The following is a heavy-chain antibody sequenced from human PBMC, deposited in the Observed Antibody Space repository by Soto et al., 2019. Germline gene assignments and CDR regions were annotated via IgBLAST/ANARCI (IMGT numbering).Heavy chain of an antibody. D-gene: IGHD2-2*01. J-gene: IGHJ5*01. CDR1: GFTFSNAW. CDR3: PTGYCGGNSCYVDS. V-gene: IGHV3-15*01. CDR2: IKSKTDGGTT. Sequence: EVQLVESGGGLVKPGGSLRLSCAASGFTFSNAWMSWVRQAPGKGLEWVGRIKSKTDGGTTDYAAPVKGRFTISRDDSKTTLYLQMNSLNTEATAVYYFPTGYCGGNSCYVDSWGHGTLVTVSS.